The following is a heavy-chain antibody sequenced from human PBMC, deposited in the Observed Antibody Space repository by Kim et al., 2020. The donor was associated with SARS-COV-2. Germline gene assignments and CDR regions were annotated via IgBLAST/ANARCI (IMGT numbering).Heavy chain of an antibody. V-gene: IGHV3-23*01. CDR1: GFTFSGYG. CDR3: AKRLGPTTPNFDY. D-gene: IGHD1-26*01. J-gene: IGHJ4*02. CDR2: ISDTGADR. Sequence: CGSLRLSCAASGFTFSGYGMSWVRQAPGKGLEWVSAISDTGADRNYANSLRGRFTISRDNSKNTLYLQMNSLRDDDTAVYYCAKRLGPTTPNFDYWGQGTLVTVSS.